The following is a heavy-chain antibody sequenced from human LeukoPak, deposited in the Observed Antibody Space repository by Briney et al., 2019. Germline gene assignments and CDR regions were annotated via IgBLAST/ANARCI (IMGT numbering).Heavy chain of an antibody. V-gene: IGHV3-30*05. Sequence: GRSLRLSCATSGFSFTNSGMHWVRQAPGKGLEWVAFISYDGSDTYYADSVKGRFTISKDYSKSTLYLRMNSLGPEDTALYYCATDCSSSNCYLAYYYYYMDVWGRGTTVIVSS. CDR1: GFSFTNSG. CDR2: ISYDGSDT. J-gene: IGHJ6*03. D-gene: IGHD2-2*01. CDR3: ATDCSSSNCYLAYYYYYMDV.